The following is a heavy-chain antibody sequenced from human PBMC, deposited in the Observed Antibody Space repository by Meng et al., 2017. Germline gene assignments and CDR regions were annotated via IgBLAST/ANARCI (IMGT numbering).Heavy chain of an antibody. J-gene: IGHJ3*02. CDR3: ARAVVRDYYGSGSYYPDAFDI. CDR2: IYYSGST. Sequence: ESLKISCTVSGGSISSYYWSWIRQPPGKGLEWIGYIYYSGSTNYNPSLKSRVTISVDTSKNQFSLKLSSVTAADTAVYYCARAVVRDYYGSGSYYPDAFDIWGQGTMVTVSS. CDR1: GGSISSYY. V-gene: IGHV4-59*01. D-gene: IGHD3-10*01.